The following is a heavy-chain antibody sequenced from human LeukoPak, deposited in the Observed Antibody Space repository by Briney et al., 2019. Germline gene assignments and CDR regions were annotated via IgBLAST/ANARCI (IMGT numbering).Heavy chain of an antibody. V-gene: IGHV3-9*03. CDR2: ISWNSGSI. CDR1: GFTFDDYA. Sequence: PGGSLRLSCAASGFTFDDYAMHWVRQAPGKGLEWVSGISWNSGSIGYADSVKGRFTISRDNAKNSLYLQMNSLRAEDMALYYCAKDKYGSSWYEGYFDYWGQGTLVTVSS. J-gene: IGHJ4*02. CDR3: AKDKYGSSWYEGYFDY. D-gene: IGHD6-13*01.